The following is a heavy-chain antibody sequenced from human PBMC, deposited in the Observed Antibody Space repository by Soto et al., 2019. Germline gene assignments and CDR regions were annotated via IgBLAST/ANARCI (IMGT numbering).Heavy chain of an antibody. D-gene: IGHD5-12*01. CDR1: GFTFNIYT. J-gene: IGHJ4*02. Sequence: EVQLLESGGGLVQPGGSLRLSCAASGFTFNIYTMSWVRQAPGKGLEWVSGIGARGSDTYFPDSVKGRFTISRNNAMDLVYINMNSLSAADKAVYFCAKGGTYHIGDFDSWGPGTLVTATS. CDR2: IGARGSDT. CDR3: AKGGTYHIGDFDS. V-gene: IGHV3-23*01.